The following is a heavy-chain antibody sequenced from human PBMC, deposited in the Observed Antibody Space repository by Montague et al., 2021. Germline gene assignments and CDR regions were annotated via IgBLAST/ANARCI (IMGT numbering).Heavy chain of an antibody. CDR3: ARAGPRTYGGDSLDY. D-gene: IGHD3-10*01. Sequence: SETLSLTCTVSGGSISSSPLDWGWIRPSPGKGLEWIGSHYYRGNTYYNPSLKSRVSLSIDTSKNQFSLKMNSVTAADTAVYYCARAGPRTYGGDSLDYWGQGALVTVSS. CDR1: GGSISSSPLD. CDR2: HYYRGNT. V-gene: IGHV4-39*01. J-gene: IGHJ4*02.